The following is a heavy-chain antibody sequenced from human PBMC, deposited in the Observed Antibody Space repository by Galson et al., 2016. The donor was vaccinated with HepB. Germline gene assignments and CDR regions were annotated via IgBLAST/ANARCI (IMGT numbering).Heavy chain of an antibody. V-gene: IGHV5-51*01. CDR1: GYSFTSYW. J-gene: IGHJ6*02. Sequence: QSGAEVKKPGESLKISCKGSGYSFTSYWIGWVRQMPGKGLEWMGIIYPGDSDTRYSPSYQGQVTISADKSISTAYRQWSSLKASDTAMYYCAGHEGTYYDFWSGYYDYGMDVWGQGTTVTVSS. D-gene: IGHD3-3*01. CDR2: IYPGDSDT. CDR3: AGHEGTYYDFWSGYYDYGMDV.